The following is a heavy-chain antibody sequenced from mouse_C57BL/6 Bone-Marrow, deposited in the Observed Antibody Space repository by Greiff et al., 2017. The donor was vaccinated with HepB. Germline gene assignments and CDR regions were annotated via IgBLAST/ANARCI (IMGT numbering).Heavy chain of an antibody. CDR1: GYTFTDYY. Sequence: VQLQQSGAELVRPGASVKLSCKASGYTFTDYYINWVKQRPGQGLEWIARIYPGSGNNYYNEKFKGKATLTAEKSSSTAYMQLSSLTSEDSAVYFCAREAITSVVATDYAMDYWGQGTSVTVSS. J-gene: IGHJ4*01. CDR3: AREAITSVVATDYAMDY. D-gene: IGHD1-1*01. CDR2: IYPGSGNN. V-gene: IGHV1-76*01.